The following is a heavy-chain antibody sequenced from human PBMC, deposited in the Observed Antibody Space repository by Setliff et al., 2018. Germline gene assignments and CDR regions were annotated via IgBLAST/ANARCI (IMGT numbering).Heavy chain of an antibody. D-gene: IGHD1-26*01. V-gene: IGHV4-61*02. CDR1: GGSISSGSYY. CDR2: LHTSGST. CDR3: ARDNTIVGATDY. J-gene: IGHJ4*02. Sequence: LSLTCAVSGGSISSGSYYWSWIRQPAGKGLEWVGRLHTSGSTNYNPSLKSRVTISVDTSKNQFSLKLSSVTAADTAVYFCARDNTIVGATDYWGQGTLVTVSS.